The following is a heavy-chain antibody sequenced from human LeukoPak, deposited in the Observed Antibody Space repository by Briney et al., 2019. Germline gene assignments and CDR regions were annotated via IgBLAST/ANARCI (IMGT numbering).Heavy chain of an antibody. CDR3: ARDDVVVVAANYYYYYYMDV. D-gene: IGHD2-15*01. V-gene: IGHV3-11*04. Sequence: PGGSLRLSCAASGFTFSDYYMSWIRQAPGKGLEWVSYISSSGSTIYYADSVKGRFTISRDNAKNSLYLQMNSLRAEDTAVYYCARDDVVVVAANYYYYYYMDVWGKGTTVTVSS. J-gene: IGHJ6*03. CDR1: GFTFSDYY. CDR2: ISSSGSTI.